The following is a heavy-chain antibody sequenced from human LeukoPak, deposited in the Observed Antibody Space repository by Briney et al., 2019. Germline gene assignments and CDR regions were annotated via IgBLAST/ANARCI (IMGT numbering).Heavy chain of an antibody. CDR1: GGSISSYY. J-gene: IGHJ4*02. CDR2: IYTSGST. Sequence: SETLSLTCTVSGGSISSYYWSWIRQPAGKGLEWIGRIYTSGSTNYNPSLKSRVTISVDTSKNQFSLKLNSVTAADTAVYYCARHGDSSGYYADSWGQGTLVTVSS. D-gene: IGHD3-22*01. V-gene: IGHV4-4*07. CDR3: ARHGDSSGYYADS.